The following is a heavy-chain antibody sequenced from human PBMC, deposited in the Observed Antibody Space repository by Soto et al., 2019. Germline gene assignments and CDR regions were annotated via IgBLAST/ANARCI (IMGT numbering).Heavy chain of an antibody. J-gene: IGHJ6*02. Sequence: QITLKESGPTLVKPTQTLTLTCTFSGFSRSTGGMGVGWIRQPPGKALEWLALIYWDGDRRYRPSLMSRLTIAKDTSKNQVVLTMTNMDPVDTATYYCVHSRCGGDCLQSYSSHYYYGMDIWGQGTTVTVSS. CDR3: VHSRCGGDCLQSYSSHYYYGMDI. CDR1: GFSRSTGGMG. V-gene: IGHV2-5*02. CDR2: IYWDGDR. D-gene: IGHD2-21*02.